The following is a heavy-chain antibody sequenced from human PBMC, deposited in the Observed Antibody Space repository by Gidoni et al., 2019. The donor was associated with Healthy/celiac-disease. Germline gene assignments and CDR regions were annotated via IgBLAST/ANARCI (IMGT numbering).Heavy chain of an antibody. V-gene: IGHV4-39*01. Sequence: QLQLQESGPGLVKPSETLSLTCTVSGGSISSSSYYWGWIRPPPGKGLEWIGSIYYSGSTYYNPSRKSRVTISVDTSNNQFALKLISGTAADTAVYYCARLPYGSGSYSFDYWGQGTLVTVSS. J-gene: IGHJ4*02. D-gene: IGHD3-10*01. CDR3: ARLPYGSGSYSFDY. CDR2: IYYSGST. CDR1: GGSISSSSYY.